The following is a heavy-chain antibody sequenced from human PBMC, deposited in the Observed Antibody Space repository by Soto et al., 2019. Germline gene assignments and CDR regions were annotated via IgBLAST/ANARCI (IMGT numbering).Heavy chain of an antibody. J-gene: IGHJ6*03. D-gene: IGHD2-2*01. CDR2: MNPNSGNT. CDR3: GREGLYCSSTSCYRAYYYMDV. Sequence: ASVKVSCKASGYTFTSYDINWVRQATGQGLEWMGWMNPNSGNTGYAQKFQGRVTMTRNTSISTAYMELSSLRSEDTAVYYCGREGLYCSSTSCYRAYYYMDVWGKGTTVTVSS. CDR1: GYTFTSYD. V-gene: IGHV1-8*01.